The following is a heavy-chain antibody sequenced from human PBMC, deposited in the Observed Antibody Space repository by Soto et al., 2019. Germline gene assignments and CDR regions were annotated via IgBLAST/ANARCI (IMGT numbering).Heavy chain of an antibody. Sequence: GGSLRLSCAASGCTFSSYAMHWVRQAPGKGLEWVAVISYDGSNKYYADSVKGRFTISRDNSKNTLYLQMNSLRAEDTAVYYCARDYYDSSGYTAYWGQGTLVTVPQ. CDR2: ISYDGSNK. CDR3: ARDYYDSSGYTAY. V-gene: IGHV3-30-3*01. D-gene: IGHD3-22*01. CDR1: GCTFSSYA. J-gene: IGHJ4*02.